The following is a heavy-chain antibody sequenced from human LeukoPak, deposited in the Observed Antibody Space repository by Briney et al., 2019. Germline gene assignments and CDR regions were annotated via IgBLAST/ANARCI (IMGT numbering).Heavy chain of an antibody. J-gene: IGHJ4*02. Sequence: GASVKVSCKASGYTFTSYDINWVRQATGQGLEWMGWMNPNSGNTGYAQKFQGRVTMTEDTSTDTAYMELSSLRSEDTAVYYCATYSYDSSGHDYWGQGTLVTVSS. V-gene: IGHV1-8*01. D-gene: IGHD3-22*01. CDR3: ATYSYDSSGHDY. CDR2: MNPNSGNT. CDR1: GYTFTSYD.